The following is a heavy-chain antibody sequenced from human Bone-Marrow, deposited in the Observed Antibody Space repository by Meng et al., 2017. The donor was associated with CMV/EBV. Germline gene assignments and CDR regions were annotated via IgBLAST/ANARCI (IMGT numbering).Heavy chain of an antibody. D-gene: IGHD2-2*01. CDR1: GYTFTSYG. V-gene: IGHV1-18*01. J-gene: IGHJ6*01. CDR2: ISAYNGNT. CDR3: ASVFVVVPANYYYGMAV. Sequence: ASVKVSCKASGYTFTSYGISWVRQAPGQGLEWMGWISAYNGNTNYAQKLQGRVTMTTDTSTSTAYMELRSLRSDDTAVYYCASVFVVVPANYYYGMAVWGPGHTV.